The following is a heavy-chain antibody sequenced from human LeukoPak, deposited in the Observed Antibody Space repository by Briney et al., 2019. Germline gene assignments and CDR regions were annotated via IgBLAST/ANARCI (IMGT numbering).Heavy chain of an antibody. D-gene: IGHD3-10*01. J-gene: IGHJ4*02. Sequence: SETLSLTCGVSGGSISSYYWSWIRQPPGKGLEWIGYISPTGGTNYNPSLTGRATVSVDTSKNLFSLILDPVTAADTAVYFCARRSVTRWYYSDWGQGTLVTVSS. CDR1: GGSISSYY. CDR3: ARRSVTRWYYSD. CDR2: ISPTGGT. V-gene: IGHV4-4*09.